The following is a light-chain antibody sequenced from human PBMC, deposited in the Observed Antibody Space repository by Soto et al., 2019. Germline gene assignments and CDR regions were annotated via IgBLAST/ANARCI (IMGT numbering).Light chain of an antibody. CDR1: SSNFGAGYD. CDR3: SSYAGSINPYV. CDR2: GND. V-gene: IGLV1-40*01. J-gene: IGLJ1*01. Sequence: QSVLTQPPSVSGAPGQGVTISGTGGSSNFGAGYDVHWYQHLPGTSPKLLIYGNDNRPSGVPDRFSGSKSGTSASLAITDLQAEDEADYYCSSYAGSINPYVFGTGTKVTVL.